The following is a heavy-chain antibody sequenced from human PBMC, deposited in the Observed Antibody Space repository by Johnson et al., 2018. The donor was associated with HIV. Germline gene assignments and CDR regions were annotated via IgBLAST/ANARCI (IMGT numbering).Heavy chain of an antibody. CDR2: ISSSGSTI. CDR1: GFTFSDYY. D-gene: IGHD4-17*01. V-gene: IGHV3-11*04. J-gene: IGHJ3*02. Sequence: QVQLVESGGGVVQPGRSLRLSCAASGFTFSDYYMSWIRQAPGKGLEWVSYISSSGSTIYYADSVKGRFTISRDNAQNSLYLQMNSLRAEDTAVYYCARGLIDYGDSQAFDIWGQGTMVTVSS. CDR3: ARGLIDYGDSQAFDI.